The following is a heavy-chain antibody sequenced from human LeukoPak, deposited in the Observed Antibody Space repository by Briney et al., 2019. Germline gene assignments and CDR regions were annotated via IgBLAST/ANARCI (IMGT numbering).Heavy chain of an antibody. CDR2: IYPRDGST. J-gene: IGHJ4*02. CDR3: ARDQEGFDY. CDR1: GGTFSSYA. V-gene: IGHV1-46*01. Sequence: GASVKVSCKASGGTFSSYAISWVRQAPGQGLEWMGMIYPRDGSTSYAQNFQGRVTMTRDTSTTTVHMELRGLRSEDTAVYYCARDQEGFDYWGQGTVVTVSS.